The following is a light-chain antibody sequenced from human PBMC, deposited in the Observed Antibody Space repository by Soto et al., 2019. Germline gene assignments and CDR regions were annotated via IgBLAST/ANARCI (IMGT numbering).Light chain of an antibody. CDR3: QHRDDWPPGAT. CDR1: QSVGNH. Sequence: IVLTQSPAPLSFSPGEKKTISRRARQSVGNHLAWYQQRPGQAPRLLIYDTSNRATGVPARFSGFGSGTDFTLIISSLEPEDSAVYYCQHRDDWPPGATFGGGTKVDIK. CDR2: DTS. J-gene: IGKJ4*01. V-gene: IGKV3-11*01.